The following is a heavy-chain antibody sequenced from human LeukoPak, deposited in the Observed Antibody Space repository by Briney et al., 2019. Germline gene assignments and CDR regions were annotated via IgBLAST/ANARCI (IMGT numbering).Heavy chain of an antibody. CDR2: ISGSGGST. Sequence: GGSLRLSCADSGFTLSSYVRRWVRQAPGKRLEWVSAISGSGGSTYYADSVKGRFTISRDNSKNTLYLQMNSLRAEDTAVFYCAKDAMAIGRGELRFWGQGTLVTVSS. V-gene: IGHV3-23*01. D-gene: IGHD4-17*01. J-gene: IGHJ4*02. CDR3: AKDAMAIGRGELRF. CDR1: GFTLSSYV.